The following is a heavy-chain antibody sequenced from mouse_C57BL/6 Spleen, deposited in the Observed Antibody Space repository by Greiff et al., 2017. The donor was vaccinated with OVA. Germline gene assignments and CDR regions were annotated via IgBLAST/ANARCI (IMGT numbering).Heavy chain of an antibody. CDR2: IYPRSGNT. CDR3: ARGGYYGSSYDWYFDV. D-gene: IGHD1-1*01. Sequence: VKLVESGAELARPGASVKLSCKASGYTFTSYGISWVKQRTGQGLEWIGEIYPRSGNTYYNEKFKGKATLTADKSSSTAYMELRSLTSEDSAVYFCARGGYYGSSYDWYFDVWGTGTTVTVSS. V-gene: IGHV1-81*01. J-gene: IGHJ1*03. CDR1: GYTFTSYG.